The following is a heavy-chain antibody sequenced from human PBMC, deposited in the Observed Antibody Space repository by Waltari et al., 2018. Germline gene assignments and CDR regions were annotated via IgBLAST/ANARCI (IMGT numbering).Heavy chain of an antibody. J-gene: IGHJ4*02. CDR3: ASLGYCSGGSCYLYDY. CDR2: IYYSGRT. D-gene: IGHD2-15*01. V-gene: IGHV4-39*01. CDR1: GGSISSSSYY. Sequence: QLQLQESGPGLVKPSETLSLTCTVSGGSISSSSYYWGWIRQPPGKGLEWIGSIYYSGRTYYNPSLKSRVTISVDTSKNQFSLKLSSVTAADTAVYYCASLGYCSGGSCYLYDYWGQGTLVIVSS.